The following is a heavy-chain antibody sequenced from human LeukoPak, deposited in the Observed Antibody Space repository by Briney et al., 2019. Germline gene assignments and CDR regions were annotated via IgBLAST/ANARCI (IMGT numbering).Heavy chain of an antibody. Sequence: ASVKVSCKASGYTFTSYYIHWVRQAPGQGLEWMGIINPSGGSTSYAQKFQGRVTMTRETSTSTVYMGLSSLRSEDTAVYYCARWDEYSYGQPQGGSLDYWGQGTLVTVSS. J-gene: IGHJ4*02. CDR2: INPSGGST. D-gene: IGHD5-18*01. V-gene: IGHV1-46*01. CDR1: GYTFTSYY. CDR3: ARWDEYSYGQPQGGSLDY.